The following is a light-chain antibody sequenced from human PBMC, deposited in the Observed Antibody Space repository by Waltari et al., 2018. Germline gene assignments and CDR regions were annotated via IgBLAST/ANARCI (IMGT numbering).Light chain of an antibody. Sequence: SYELTQSPSLSVSPGQTASITCSGDKLGDKFASWYQQKPGQPHVLVIYQDTKRPSGIPERFSGTKSGNTATLTTPGTRSMDEADYFCQAWDSGVVFGGGTKLTV. CDR1: KLGDKF. J-gene: IGLJ3*02. CDR2: QDT. V-gene: IGLV3-1*01. CDR3: QAWDSGVV.